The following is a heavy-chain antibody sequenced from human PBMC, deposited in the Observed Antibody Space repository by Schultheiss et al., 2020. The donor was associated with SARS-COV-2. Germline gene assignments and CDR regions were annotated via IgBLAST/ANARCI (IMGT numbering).Heavy chain of an antibody. CDR3: AKVKSGIQLWYYFDY. V-gene: IGHV3-7*03. Sequence: GGSLRLSCAASGFTFSDYYMSWIRQAPGKGLEWVANIKQDGSEKYYVDSVKGRFTISRDNSKNTLYLQMNSLRAEDTAVYYCAKVKSGIQLWYYFDYWGQGTLVTVSS. J-gene: IGHJ4*02. CDR1: GFTFSDYY. D-gene: IGHD5-18*01. CDR2: IKQDGSEK.